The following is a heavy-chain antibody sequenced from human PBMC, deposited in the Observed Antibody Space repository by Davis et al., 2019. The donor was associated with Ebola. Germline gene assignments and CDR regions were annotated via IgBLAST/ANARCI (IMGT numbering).Heavy chain of an antibody. V-gene: IGHV3-30*19. D-gene: IGHD6-6*01. Sequence: GGSLRLSCTVSGFTLNSHVMHWVRQAPGKGLEWVAVISYDGSNEDYADSVKGRFTISRDNSKNTLFLQMNSLRAEDTALYYCVTEGDLDSSSDCFHYWGQGTLVTVSS. J-gene: IGHJ4*02. CDR2: ISYDGSNE. CDR3: VTEGDLDSSSDCFHY. CDR1: GFTLNSHV.